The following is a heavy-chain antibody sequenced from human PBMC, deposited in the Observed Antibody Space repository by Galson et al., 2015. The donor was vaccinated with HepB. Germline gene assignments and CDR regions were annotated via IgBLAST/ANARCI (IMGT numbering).Heavy chain of an antibody. J-gene: IGHJ6*02. CDR2: ISSSSSTI. D-gene: IGHD2-2*02. Sequence: SLRLSCAASGFTFSSYSMNWVRQAPGKGLEWVSYISSSSSTIYYADSVKGRFTISRDNAKNSLYLQMNSLRAEDTAVYYCARVRCSSTSCYTYYGMDVWGQGTTVTVSS. CDR3: ARVRCSSTSCYTYYGMDV. V-gene: IGHV3-48*01. CDR1: GFTFSSYS.